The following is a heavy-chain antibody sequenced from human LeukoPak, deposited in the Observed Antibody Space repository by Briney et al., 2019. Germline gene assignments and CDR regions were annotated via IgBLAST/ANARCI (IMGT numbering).Heavy chain of an antibody. V-gene: IGHV4-39*01. D-gene: IGHD3-10*01. J-gene: IGHJ4*02. Sequence: SETLSLTCTVAGGSISSSSYYWGWIRQPPGKGLEWIGSIYYSGSTYYNPSLKSRVTISVDTSKNQFSVKLNSVTAADTTVYYCARQSHYGSGSPYFDYWGQGTLVTVSS. CDR1: GGSISSSSYY. CDR3: ARQSHYGSGSPYFDY. CDR2: IYYSGST.